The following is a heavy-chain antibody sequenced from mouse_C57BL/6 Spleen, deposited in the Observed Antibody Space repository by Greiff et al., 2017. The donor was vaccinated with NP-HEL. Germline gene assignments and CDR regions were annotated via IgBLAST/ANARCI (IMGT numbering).Heavy chain of an antibody. CDR3: ARELPYYCDY. CDR1: GYSITSGYY. CDR2: ISYDGSN. J-gene: IGHJ2*01. Sequence: EVKLVESGPGLVKPSQSLSLTCSVTGYSITSGYYWNWIRQFPGNKLEWMGYISYDGSNNYNPSLKNRISITRDTSKNQFFLKLNSVTTEDTATYYCARELPYYCDYWGQGTTLTVSS. V-gene: IGHV3-6*01.